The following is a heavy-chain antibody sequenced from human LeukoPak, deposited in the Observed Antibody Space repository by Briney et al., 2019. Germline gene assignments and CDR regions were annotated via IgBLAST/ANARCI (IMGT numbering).Heavy chain of an antibody. CDR1: GGTFSSYA. Sequence: SVKVSCKAPGGTFSSYAISWVRQAPGQGLEWMGGIIPIFGTANYAQKFQGRVTITADESTSTAYMELSSLRSEDTAVYYCARATVTTKGPFDYWGQGTLVTVSS. J-gene: IGHJ4*02. CDR2: IIPIFGTA. CDR3: ARATVTTKGPFDY. V-gene: IGHV1-69*13. D-gene: IGHD4-11*01.